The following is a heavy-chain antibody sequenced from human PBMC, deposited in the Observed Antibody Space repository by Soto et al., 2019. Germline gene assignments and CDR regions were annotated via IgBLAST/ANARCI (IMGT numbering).Heavy chain of an antibody. Sequence: QLQLQESGPGLVKPSETLSLTCTVSGGSISSSSYYWGWIRQPPGKGLEWIGSIYYSGSTYYNPSLKSRVTISVDTSKNQFSLKLSSVTAADTAVYYCARVLITMVRGVTLDPWGQGTLVTVSS. D-gene: IGHD3-10*01. V-gene: IGHV4-39*01. J-gene: IGHJ5*02. CDR2: IYYSGST. CDR3: ARVLITMVRGVTLDP. CDR1: GGSISSSSYY.